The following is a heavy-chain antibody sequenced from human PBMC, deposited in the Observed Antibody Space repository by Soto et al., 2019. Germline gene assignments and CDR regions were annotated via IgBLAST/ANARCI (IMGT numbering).Heavy chain of an antibody. D-gene: IGHD1-7*01. CDR2: IYRTGST. CDR3: ASRDLGTSVDY. J-gene: IGHJ4*02. Sequence: SETLSLTCAVSGGSFTSNNWWTWVRQPPGQGLEWIGEIYRTGSTNYNPSLKSRVTTSLDKSENQFSLKVTSLTAADTAVYYCASRDLGTSVDYWGQGTLVTVCS. CDR1: GGSFTSNNW. V-gene: IGHV4-4*02.